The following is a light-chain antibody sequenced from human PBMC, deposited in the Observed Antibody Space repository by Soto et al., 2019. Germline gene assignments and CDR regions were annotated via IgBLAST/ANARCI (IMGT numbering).Light chain of an antibody. Sequence: QSALTQPASVSGSPGQSITISCTGTSSDVSGYNYVSWYQQHPGKAPKVMIYEVSNRPSGVSNRFSGSKSGNTASLTISGLQAEDEADYYCSSYTRSSTRVFGGGTKLTVL. CDR2: EVS. CDR1: SSDVSGYNY. CDR3: SSYTRSSTRV. J-gene: IGLJ3*02. V-gene: IGLV2-14*01.